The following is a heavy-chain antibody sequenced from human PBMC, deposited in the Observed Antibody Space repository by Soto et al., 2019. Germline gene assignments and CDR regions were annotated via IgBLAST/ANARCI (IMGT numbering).Heavy chain of an antibody. D-gene: IGHD3-3*01. J-gene: IGHJ4*02. CDR1: GGSFSSYS. V-gene: IGHV1-69*06. CDR2: IFPLADTT. CDR3: ATIVGGIFDF. Sequence: QVQLVQSGAGVKKPGSSVKVSCKASGGSFSSYSISWVRQAPGQGLEWMGGIFPLADTTKFAQNFQGRVTITADKSTSTAYMELSSLTSLDTAVYYCATIVGGIFDFWGQGTLVTVSS.